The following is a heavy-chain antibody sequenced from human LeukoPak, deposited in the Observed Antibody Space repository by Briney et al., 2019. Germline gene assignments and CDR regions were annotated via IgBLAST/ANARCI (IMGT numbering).Heavy chain of an antibody. CDR3: AREPGYSSSWYPIDY. CDR2: ITADSSTM. V-gene: IGHV3-48*04. D-gene: IGHD6-13*01. Sequence: GGSLRLSCAASGFAFSVYNMNWFRQAPGKGPEWISHITADSSTMHYADSVQGRFTISRDNAKNSLYLQMNSLRAEDTAVYYCAREPGYSSSWYPIDYWGQGTLVTVSS. CDR1: GFAFSVYN. J-gene: IGHJ4*02.